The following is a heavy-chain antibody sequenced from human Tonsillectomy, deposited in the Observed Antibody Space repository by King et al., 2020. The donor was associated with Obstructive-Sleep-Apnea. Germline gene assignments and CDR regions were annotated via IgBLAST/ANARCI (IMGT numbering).Heavy chain of an antibody. CDR1: GYTLTELS. CDR3: ATISAGTRIAYYYYGMDV. Sequence: QLVQSGAEVKKPGASVKVSCKVSGYTLTELSMHWVRQAPGKGLEWMGGFDREDGETIYAQKFQGRVTMTEDTSTDTAYMELSSLRSEDTAIYYCATISAGTRIAYYYYGMDVWGQGTTVTVAS. J-gene: IGHJ6*02. D-gene: IGHD6-13*01. V-gene: IGHV1-24*01. CDR2: FDREDGET.